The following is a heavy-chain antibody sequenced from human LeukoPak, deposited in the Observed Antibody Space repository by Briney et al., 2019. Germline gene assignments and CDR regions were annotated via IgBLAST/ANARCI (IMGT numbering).Heavy chain of an antibody. CDR1: GFTFRSYW. V-gene: IGHV3-74*01. D-gene: IGHD3/OR15-3a*01. CDR2: IKSDGSDT. CDR3: ARGFWTGVEY. J-gene: IGHJ4*02. Sequence: GGSLRLSCTASGFTFRSYWMHWVRQAPGEGLVWVSRIKSDGSDTSYADSVKGQFTISRDNAKNTLYLQMNSLRAEDTAVYYCARGFWTGVEYWGQGALVTVSS.